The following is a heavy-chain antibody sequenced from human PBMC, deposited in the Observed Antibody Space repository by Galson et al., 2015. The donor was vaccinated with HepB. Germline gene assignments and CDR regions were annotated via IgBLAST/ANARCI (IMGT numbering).Heavy chain of an antibody. D-gene: IGHD5-12*01. CDR3: ARELRSPGVATIGY. Sequence: SLRLSCAASGFTVSSNYMSWVRQAPGKGLEWVSVIYSGGSTYYADSVKGRFTISRDNSKNTLYLQMNSLRAEDTAVYYCARELRSPGVATIGYWGQGTLVTVSS. V-gene: IGHV3-53*01. J-gene: IGHJ4*02. CDR2: IYSGGST. CDR1: GFTVSSNY.